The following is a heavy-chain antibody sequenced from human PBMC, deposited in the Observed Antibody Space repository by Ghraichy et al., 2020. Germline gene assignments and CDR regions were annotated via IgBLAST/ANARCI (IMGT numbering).Heavy chain of an antibody. CDR2: ISYDGSNK. Sequence: GGSLRLSCAASGFTFSSYAMHWVRQAPGKGLEWVAVISYDGSNKYYADSVKGRFTISRDNSKNTLYLQMNSLRAEDTAVYYCARGHMAFDYWGQGTLVTVSS. CDR1: GFTFSSYA. CDR3: ARGHMAFDY. D-gene: IGHD2-21*01. V-gene: IGHV3-30-3*01. J-gene: IGHJ4*02.